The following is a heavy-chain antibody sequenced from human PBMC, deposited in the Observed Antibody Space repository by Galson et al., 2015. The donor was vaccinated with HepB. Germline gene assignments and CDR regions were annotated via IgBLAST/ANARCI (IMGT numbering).Heavy chain of an antibody. CDR3: TREAHVTVPAPDH. D-gene: IGHD4-17*01. Sequence: SLRLSCAASGFIFRDFGIHWVRQAPGKGLEWVVGIWADGGHQNYADSVKGRFTISRDNSRNIVYLQMNRLRDGDTGLYYCTREAHVTVPAPDHWGQGALVTVSS. V-gene: IGHV3-33*01. J-gene: IGHJ4*02. CDR2: IWADGGHQ. CDR1: GFIFRDFG.